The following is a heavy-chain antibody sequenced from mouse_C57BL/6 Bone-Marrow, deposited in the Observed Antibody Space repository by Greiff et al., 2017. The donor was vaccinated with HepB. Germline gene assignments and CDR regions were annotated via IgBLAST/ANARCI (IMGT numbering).Heavy chain of an antibody. CDR3: TRSGVLRYGYYAMDY. CDR2: IDPETGGT. V-gene: IGHV1-15*01. D-gene: IGHD1-1*01. CDR1: GYTFTDYE. J-gene: IGHJ4*01. Sequence: QVHVKQSGAELVRPGASVTLSCKASGYTFTDYEMHWVKQTPVHGLEWIGAIDPETGGTAYNQKFKGKAILTADKSSSTAYMELRSLTSEDSAVYYCTRSGVLRYGYYAMDYWGQVTSVTVSS.